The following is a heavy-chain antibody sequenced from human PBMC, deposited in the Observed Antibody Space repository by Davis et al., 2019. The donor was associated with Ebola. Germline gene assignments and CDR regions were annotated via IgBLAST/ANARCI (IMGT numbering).Heavy chain of an antibody. CDR3: ARDQGAIAARPSAFDM. D-gene: IGHD6-6*01. CDR1: GFTFSSYG. J-gene: IGHJ3*02. V-gene: IGHV3-33*01. CDR2: IWYDGSNK. Sequence: PGGSLRLSCAASGFTFSSYGMHWVRQAPGKGLEWVAVIWYDGSNKYYADSVKGRFTISRDNAKNSLYLQMNSLRDEDTAVYYCARDQGAIAARPSAFDMWGQGTMVTVSS.